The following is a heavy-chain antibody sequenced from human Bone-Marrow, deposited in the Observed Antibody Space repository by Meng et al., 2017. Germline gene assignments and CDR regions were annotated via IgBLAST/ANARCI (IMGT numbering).Heavy chain of an antibody. V-gene: IGHV4-59*01. Sequence: SETLSLTCTVSGGSISSYYWSWIRQPPGKGLEWIGYIHYSGSTNYNPSLESRVTISVDTSKNQFSLKLNSVTAADTAVYYCARDSRGNTYGYFDYWGQGTLVTVSS. D-gene: IGHD5-18*01. CDR2: IHYSGST. CDR3: ARDSRGNTYGYFDY. J-gene: IGHJ4*02. CDR1: GGSISSYY.